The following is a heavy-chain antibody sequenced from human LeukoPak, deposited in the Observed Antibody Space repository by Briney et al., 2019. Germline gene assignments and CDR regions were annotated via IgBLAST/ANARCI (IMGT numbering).Heavy chain of an antibody. V-gene: IGHV1-8*01. Sequence: ASVKVSCKASGYTFTSYDINWVRRATGQGLEWMGWMNPNSGNTGYAQKFQGRVTMTRNTSISTAYMELSSLRSEDTAVYYCARGVMVVAATQFDPWGQGTLVTVSS. J-gene: IGHJ5*02. CDR1: GYTFTSYD. CDR3: ARGVMVVAATQFDP. CDR2: MNPNSGNT. D-gene: IGHD2-15*01.